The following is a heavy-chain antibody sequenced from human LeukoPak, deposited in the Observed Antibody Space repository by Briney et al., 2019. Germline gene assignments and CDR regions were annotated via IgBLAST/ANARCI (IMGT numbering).Heavy chain of an antibody. D-gene: IGHD2-15*01. V-gene: IGHV5-51*01. CDR3: ARARYCSGGSCYAEY. CDR2: IYPGNSDT. Sequence: GESLKISCKGSGYTFTTYWIGWVRQMPGKGLEWMGIIYPGNSDTRYSPSFQGQVTISADKSISTAYLQWSSLKASDTAMYYCARARYCSGGSCYAEYWGQGTLVTVSS. J-gene: IGHJ4*02. CDR1: GYTFTTYW.